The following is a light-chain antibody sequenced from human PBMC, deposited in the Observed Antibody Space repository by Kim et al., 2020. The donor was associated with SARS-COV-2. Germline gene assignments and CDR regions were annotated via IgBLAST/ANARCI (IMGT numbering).Light chain of an antibody. J-gene: IGKJ1*01. Sequence: ETVLTQSPGALSLSPGERATLSCRASQSVSSTYFAWYQQKPGQAPRLLIYGASRRATGIPDRFSGSGSGTDFTLSISRLESEDFAVYYCQHYGTSSGAFGQGTKVDIK. V-gene: IGKV3-20*01. CDR1: QSVSSTY. CDR3: QHYGTSSGA. CDR2: GAS.